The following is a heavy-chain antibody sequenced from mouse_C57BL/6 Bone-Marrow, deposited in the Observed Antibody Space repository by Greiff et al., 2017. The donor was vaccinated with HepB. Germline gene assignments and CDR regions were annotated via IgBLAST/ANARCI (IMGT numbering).Heavy chain of an antibody. Sequence: EVKLMESGPGLVKPSQSLSLTCSVTGYSITSGYYWNWIRQFPGNKLEWMGYISYDGSNNYNPSLKDRISITRDTSKNQFFLKLNSVTTEDTATYYCARNWYFDVWGTGTTVTVSS. V-gene: IGHV3-6*01. CDR2: ISYDGSN. CDR1: GYSITSGYY. CDR3: ARNWYFDV. J-gene: IGHJ1*03.